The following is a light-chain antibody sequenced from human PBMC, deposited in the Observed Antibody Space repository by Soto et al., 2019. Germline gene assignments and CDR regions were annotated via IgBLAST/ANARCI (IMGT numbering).Light chain of an antibody. Sequence: DIQMTQSPSSLSASVGERVTITCRASQSISSFLSWYQQKPGKAPNLLIYAASRLQSGVPSRFSGSGSGTDFTLTISSLQPEDFASYYCQQSYSNIGTFGGGTKVEIK. CDR2: AAS. CDR3: QQSYSNIGT. J-gene: IGKJ4*01. CDR1: QSISSF. V-gene: IGKV1-39*01.